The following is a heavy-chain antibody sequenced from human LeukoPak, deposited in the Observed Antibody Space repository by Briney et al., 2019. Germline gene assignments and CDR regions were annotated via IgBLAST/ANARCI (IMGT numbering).Heavy chain of an antibody. CDR2: IKSKTDGGTT. V-gene: IGHV3-15*01. D-gene: IGHD3-16*02. CDR1: GFTFSNAW. Sequence: PGGSLRLSCAASGFTFSNAWMSWVRQAPGKGLEWVGRIKSKTDGGTTDYAAPVKGRFTISRDDSENTLYLQMNSLKTEGTAVYYCTTAASYDYVWGSYHGTYYFDYWGQGTLVTVSS. J-gene: IGHJ4*02. CDR3: TTAASYDYVWGSYHGTYYFDY.